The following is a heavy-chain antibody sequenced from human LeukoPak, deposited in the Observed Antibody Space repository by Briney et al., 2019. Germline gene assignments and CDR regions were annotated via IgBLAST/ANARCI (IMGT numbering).Heavy chain of an antibody. Sequence: SVKVSCKASGFTFTSSAMQWVRQARGQRLEWIGWIVVGSDNTNYVQKFQERVTITRDMSTSTVYMELSSLRSEDTAVYYCAADRGTDYGGTTRRYWYFDLWGRGTLVTVSS. V-gene: IGHV1-58*02. J-gene: IGHJ2*01. D-gene: IGHD4-23*01. CDR1: GFTFTSSA. CDR3: AADRGTDYGGTTRRYWYFDL. CDR2: IVVGSDNT.